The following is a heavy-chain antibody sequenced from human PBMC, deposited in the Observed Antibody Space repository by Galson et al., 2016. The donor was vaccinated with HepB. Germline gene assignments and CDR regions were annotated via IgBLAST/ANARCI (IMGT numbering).Heavy chain of an antibody. Sequence: SLRLSCAASGFSFSSFAMTWVRQAPGKGLEWVSVVSGSCRSTYYADTVKGRFTITRDNYKKTRYLQMNSLRAEDTGVHYCAKDEKFLEWLLVNDFYYAMDVWGQGTTVTVSS. V-gene: IGHV3-23*01. D-gene: IGHD3-3*01. J-gene: IGHJ6*02. CDR2: VSGSCRST. CDR1: GFSFSSFA. CDR3: AKDEKFLEWLLVNDFYYAMDV.